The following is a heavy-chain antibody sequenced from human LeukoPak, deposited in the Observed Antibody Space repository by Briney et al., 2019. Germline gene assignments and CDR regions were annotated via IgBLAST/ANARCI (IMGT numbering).Heavy chain of an antibody. J-gene: IGHJ3*02. CDR2: ISSSSSTI. Sequence: PGGSLRLSCAASGFTFTSYWMTWVRQAPGKGLEWVSYISSSSSTIYYADSVKGRFTTSRDNAKNSLYLQMNSLRAEDTAVYYCARMPRASPITGANRVGAFDIWGQGTMVTVSS. CDR3: ARMPRASPITGANRVGAFDI. D-gene: IGHD1-20*01. V-gene: IGHV3-48*01. CDR1: GFTFTSYW.